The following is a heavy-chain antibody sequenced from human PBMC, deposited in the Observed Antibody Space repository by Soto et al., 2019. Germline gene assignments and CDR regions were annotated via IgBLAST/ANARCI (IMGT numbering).Heavy chain of an antibody. CDR3: ASDSPPIDY. Sequence: GGSLRLSCAASGFTFSSYSMNWVRQAPGKGLEWVSYISSSSSTIYYADSVEGRFTISRDNAKNSLYLQMNSLRAEDTAVYYCASDSPPIDYWGQGTLVTVSS. V-gene: IGHV3-48*01. CDR2: ISSSSSTI. J-gene: IGHJ4*02. CDR1: GFTFSSYS.